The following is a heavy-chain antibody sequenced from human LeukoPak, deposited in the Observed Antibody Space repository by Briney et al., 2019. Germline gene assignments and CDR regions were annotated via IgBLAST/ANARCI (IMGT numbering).Heavy chain of an antibody. CDR1: GGSFSGYY. CDR2: INHSGST. Sequence: SETLSLTCAVYGGSFSGYYWSWIRQPPGKGLEWIGEINHSGSTNYNPSLKSRVTISVDTSKNQFSLKLSSVTAADTAVYYCARAPRGYYYYYCMDVWGKGTTVTISS. CDR3: ARAPRGYYYYYCMDV. V-gene: IGHV4-34*01. D-gene: IGHD6-25*01. J-gene: IGHJ6*03.